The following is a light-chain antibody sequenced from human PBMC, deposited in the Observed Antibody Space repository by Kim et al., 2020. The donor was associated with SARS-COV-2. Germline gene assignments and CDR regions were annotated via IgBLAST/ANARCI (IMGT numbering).Light chain of an antibody. CDR3: SSYTSSDSWV. Sequence: GQSITISCTGTSSDVGAYNNVSWYQQHPGKAPKLMIYDVTKWPSGVSSRFSGSKSGNTASLTVSGLQAEDEADYYCSSYTSSDSWVFGGGTQLTVL. CDR1: SSDVGAYNN. CDR2: DVT. V-gene: IGLV2-14*03. J-gene: IGLJ3*02.